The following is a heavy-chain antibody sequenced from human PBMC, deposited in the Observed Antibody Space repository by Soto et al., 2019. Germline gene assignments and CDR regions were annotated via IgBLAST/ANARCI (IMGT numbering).Heavy chain of an antibody. CDR3: ARGLGSDYGGNPAPY. CDR2: IIPIFGTA. V-gene: IGHV1-69*13. J-gene: IGHJ4*02. Sequence: AAVKVSCKASGGTFSSSAISWVRQAPGQGLEWMGGIIPIFGTANYAQKFQGRVTITADESTSTAYMELSSLRSEDTAVYYCARGLGSDYGGNPAPYWGQGTLVTGSS. CDR1: GGTFSSSA. D-gene: IGHD4-17*01.